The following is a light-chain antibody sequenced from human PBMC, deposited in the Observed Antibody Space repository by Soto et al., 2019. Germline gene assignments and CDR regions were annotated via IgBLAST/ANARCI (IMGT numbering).Light chain of an antibody. V-gene: IGLV2-14*01. CDR2: EVS. CDR3: SSYTSSSTLHV. CDR1: ISDFGGYNY. Sequence: SVLSRPSSVSGSPGQSITISCTGTISDFGGYNYVSWYQHHPGKAPKLMIYEVSNRPSGVSNRFSGSKSGNKASLTISGLQAEDEADYYCSSYTSSSTLHVFGTGSKVTVL. J-gene: IGLJ1*01.